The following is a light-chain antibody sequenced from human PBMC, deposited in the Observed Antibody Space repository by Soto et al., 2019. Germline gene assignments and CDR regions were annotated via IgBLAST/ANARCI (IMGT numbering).Light chain of an antibody. CDR2: AAS. J-gene: IGKJ4*01. CDR1: QSVSSSY. Sequence: EIVLTQSPATLSLSPGERATLSCGASQSVSSSYLAWYQQRPGQAPRLLIYAASSRATGIPDRFSGGGSGTDFTLTISRLEPEDFAVYYCQQFSSYPLTFGGGTKVDIK. V-gene: IGKV3-20*01. CDR3: QQFSSYPLT.